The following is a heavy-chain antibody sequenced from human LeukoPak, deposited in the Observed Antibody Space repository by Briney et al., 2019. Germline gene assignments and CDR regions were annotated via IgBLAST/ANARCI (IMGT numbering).Heavy chain of an antibody. CDR2: INHSGST. CDR1: GGSFSGYY. J-gene: IGHJ4*02. D-gene: IGHD3-16*02. Sequence: SETLSLTCAVYGGSFSGYYWSWIRQPPGKGLEWIGEINHSGSTNYNPSLKSRVTISVDTSKNQFSLKLSSVTAADTAVYYCARGGRYDYVWGSYRTNKPRKPPFDYWGQGTLVTVSS. V-gene: IGHV4-34*01. CDR3: ARGGRYDYVWGSYRTNKPRKPPFDY.